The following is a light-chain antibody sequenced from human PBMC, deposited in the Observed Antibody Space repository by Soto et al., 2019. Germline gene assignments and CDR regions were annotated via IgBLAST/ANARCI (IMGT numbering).Light chain of an antibody. J-gene: IGLJ2*01. CDR2: RND. CDR3: AAWDDSLSARV. CDR1: SSNIGSHY. V-gene: IGLV1-47*01. Sequence: QSVLTQPPSASGTPGQRVTIYCSGSSSNIGSHYIYWYRQLPGTAPKLIIYRNDQRPSGVPDRFSGSKSGTSASLAISGLRSEDEADYYCAAWDDSLSARVFGGGTKVTVL.